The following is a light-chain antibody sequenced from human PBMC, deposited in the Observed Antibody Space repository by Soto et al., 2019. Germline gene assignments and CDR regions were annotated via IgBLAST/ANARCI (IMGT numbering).Light chain of an antibody. CDR2: DVR. V-gene: IGLV2-14*01. Sequence: QSALTQPASVSGSPGQSITISCTGTSSDVGGYNFVSWYQQHPGKAPKLMIYDVRNRPSGVSNLFSGSKSVNTASLTISGLHAEDEADYYCSSSTSISTYVFGTGTKLTVL. CDR1: SSDVGGYNF. J-gene: IGLJ1*01. CDR3: SSSTSISTYV.